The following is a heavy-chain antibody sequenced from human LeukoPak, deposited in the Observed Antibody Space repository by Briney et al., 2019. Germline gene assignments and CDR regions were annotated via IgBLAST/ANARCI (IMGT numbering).Heavy chain of an antibody. V-gene: IGHV4-59*12. J-gene: IGHJ6*03. CDR1: GGSISSYY. CDR3: ARDPGSYLYYCMDV. CDR2: IYYSGST. D-gene: IGHD2-15*01. Sequence: PSETLSLTCTVSGGSISSYYWSWIRQPPGKGLGWIGYIYYSGSTNYKPSLKSRVTISVDTSKNQSSLKLSSVTAADTAVYYCARDPGSYLYYCMDVWGKGTTVTVSS.